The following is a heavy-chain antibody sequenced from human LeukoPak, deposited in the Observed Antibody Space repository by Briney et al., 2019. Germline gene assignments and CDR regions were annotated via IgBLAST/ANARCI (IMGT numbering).Heavy chain of an antibody. V-gene: IGHV4-59*01. J-gene: IGHJ4*02. CDR2: IYYSGST. Sequence: TSETLSLTCTVSGGSIGTNYWNWIRQPPGKGLEWIGYIYYSGSTNYNPSLKSRVTISLDTSKNRFSLKLSSVTAADTAVYYCARDSGPGVLFYWGQGTLVTVSS. CDR1: GGSIGTNY. D-gene: IGHD1-1*01. CDR3: ARDSGPGVLFY.